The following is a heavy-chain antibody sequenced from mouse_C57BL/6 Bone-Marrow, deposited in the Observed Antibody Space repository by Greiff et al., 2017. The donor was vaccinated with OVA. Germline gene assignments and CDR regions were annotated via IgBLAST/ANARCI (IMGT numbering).Heavy chain of an antibody. Sequence: VQLQQPGAELVMPGASVKLSCKASGYTFTSYWLHWVKQRPGQGLEWIGEIDPSDSYTTYNQKFKGKSTLTVAKSSSTAYMQLSSLTSEDSAVYYCARGPDWGQGTSVTVSS. J-gene: IGHJ4*01. CDR1: GYTFTSYW. CDR3: ARGPD. CDR2: IDPSDSYT. V-gene: IGHV1-69*01.